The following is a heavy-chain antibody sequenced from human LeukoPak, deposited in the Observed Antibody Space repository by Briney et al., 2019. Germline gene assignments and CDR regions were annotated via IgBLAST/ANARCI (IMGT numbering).Heavy chain of an antibody. CDR3: ARHFTILAFDY. J-gene: IGHJ4*02. CDR1: GGSISSSSYY. Sequence: PSETLSLTCTVSGGSISSSSYYWGWIRQPPGKGLEWIGSIYYSGSTYYNPSLKSRVTISVDTSKNQFTLKLSSVTAADTAVYYCARHFTILAFDYWGQGTLVTVSS. D-gene: IGHD3-9*01. V-gene: IGHV4-39*01. CDR2: IYYSGST.